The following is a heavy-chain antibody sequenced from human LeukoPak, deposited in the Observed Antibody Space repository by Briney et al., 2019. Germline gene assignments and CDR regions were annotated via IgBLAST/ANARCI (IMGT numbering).Heavy chain of an antibody. CDR1: GFNFNSHG. Sequence: GGSLRLSCAASGFNFNSHGMHWVRQAPGKGLEWVALIPSDGSYTYYADSVKGRFTISRDNSKNTLSLQMNSVRPDDTAVYYRAKDRYGDYGPFDNWGQGTMVTVSS. D-gene: IGHD4-17*01. CDR3: AKDRYGDYGPFDN. CDR2: IPSDGSYT. J-gene: IGHJ3*02. V-gene: IGHV3-30*18.